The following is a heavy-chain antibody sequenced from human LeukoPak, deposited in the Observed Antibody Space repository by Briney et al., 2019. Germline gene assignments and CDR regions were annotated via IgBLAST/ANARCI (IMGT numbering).Heavy chain of an antibody. V-gene: IGHV1-58*01. J-gene: IGHJ4*02. CDR2: IVVGSGNT. D-gene: IGHD2-15*01. CDR3: AADGAKYCSGGSCSEFWDY. CDR1: GFTFTSSV. Sequence: SLKVPCKASGFTFTSSVVQWVRQTRGQRLEWIGWIVVGSGNTDYAQKFQERVTITRDMSTSTTYMELSSLRSEDTAVYYCAADGAKYCSGGSCSEFWDYWGQGTLVTVSS.